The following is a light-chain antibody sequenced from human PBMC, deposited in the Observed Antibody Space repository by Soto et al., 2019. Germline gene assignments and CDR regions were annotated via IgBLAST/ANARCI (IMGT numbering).Light chain of an antibody. CDR3: QQYGSSPWT. CDR1: QSVSNNY. J-gene: IGKJ5*01. V-gene: IGKV3-20*01. CDR2: GTS. Sequence: EIVLTQSPGTLSLSPGERATLSCRASQSVSNNYLAWYQQKPGQAPRLLIYGTSSRATGIPDRFSGSGSGTDFTLTINRLEPEDFAVYFCQQYGSSPWTFGQGTRLEIK.